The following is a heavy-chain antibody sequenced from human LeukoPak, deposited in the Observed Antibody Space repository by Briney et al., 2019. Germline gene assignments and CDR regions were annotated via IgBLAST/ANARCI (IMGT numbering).Heavy chain of an antibody. V-gene: IGHV5-51*01. J-gene: IGHJ5*02. CDR3: ARRYYYSTEFDT. Sequence: GESLKISCKGSGHSFTNYWIGWVRQMPGKGLVWMGLVHPADSQIIYSPSFQGQVTISADTSISTVYLQCSSLKASDTAIYYCARRYYYSTEFDTWGQGTLVIVSS. D-gene: IGHD3-22*01. CDR1: GHSFTNYW. CDR2: VHPADSQI.